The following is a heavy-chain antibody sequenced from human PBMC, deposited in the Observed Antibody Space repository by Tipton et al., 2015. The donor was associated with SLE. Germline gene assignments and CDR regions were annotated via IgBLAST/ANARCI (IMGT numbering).Heavy chain of an antibody. J-gene: IGHJ4*02. CDR3: ARVKREGYGDYVDY. Sequence: SLRLSCAASGFTFSSYGMHWVRQAPGKGLEWVAFIRYDGSNKYYADSVKGRFTISRDNSKNTLYLQMNSLRAEDTAVYYCARVKREGYGDYVDYWGQGTLVTVSS. CDR1: GFTFSSYG. V-gene: IGHV3-30*02. D-gene: IGHD4-17*01. CDR2: IRYDGSNK.